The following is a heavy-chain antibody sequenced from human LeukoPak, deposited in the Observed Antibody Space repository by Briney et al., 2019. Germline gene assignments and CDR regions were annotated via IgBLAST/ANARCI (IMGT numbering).Heavy chain of an antibody. CDR3: ARLDGYNYHFDY. CDR2: IYYSGST. D-gene: IGHD5-12*01. Sequence: SETLSLTCTVSGGSISSYYWSWIRQPLGKGLEWIGYIYYSGSTNYNPSLKSRVTISVDTSKNQFSLKLSSVTAADTAVYYCARLDGYNYHFDYWGQGTLVTVSS. CDR1: GGSISSYY. J-gene: IGHJ4*02. V-gene: IGHV4-59*08.